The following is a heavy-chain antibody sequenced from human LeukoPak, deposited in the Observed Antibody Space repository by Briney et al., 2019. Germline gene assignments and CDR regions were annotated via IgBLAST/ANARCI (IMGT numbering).Heavy chain of an antibody. Sequence: ASVKVSCKASGYTFTGYYMHWVRQAPGQGLEWVGWINPNSGGTNYAQKFQGRVTMTRDTSISTAYMELSRLRSDDTAVYYCARDPRSFYGGNSDYWGQGTLVTVSS. CDR1: GYTFTGYY. V-gene: IGHV1-2*02. CDR3: ARDPRSFYGGNSDY. J-gene: IGHJ4*02. D-gene: IGHD2-15*01. CDR2: INPNSGGT.